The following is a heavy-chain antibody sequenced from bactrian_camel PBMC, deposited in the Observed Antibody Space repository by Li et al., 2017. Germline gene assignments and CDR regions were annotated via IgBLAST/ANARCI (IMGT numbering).Heavy chain of an antibody. J-gene: IGHJ4*01. Sequence: VESGGGSVQAGGSLRLSCAASGYTYSQYCMGWFRQYPGKEREGVAAIFSGGPYTYYADWVKGRFTMSQDADKNTLYLQMNNLKPEDTGMYYCAAEGYDGSCRVGGQFDYWGQGTQVTVS. CDR1: GYTYSQYC. D-gene: IGHD6*01. CDR2: IFSGGPYT. V-gene: IGHV3S28*01. CDR3: AAEGYDGSCRVGGQFDY.